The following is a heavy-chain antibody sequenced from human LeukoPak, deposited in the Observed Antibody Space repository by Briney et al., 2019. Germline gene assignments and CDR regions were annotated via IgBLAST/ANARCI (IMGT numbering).Heavy chain of an antibody. Sequence: GGSLRLSCAASGFTFSSYSMNWVRQAPGKGLEWVSSISSSSSYIYYADSVKGRFTISRDNAKNSLYLQMNSLRAEDTAVYYCAKIVAISGRPREGFDYWGQGTLVTVSS. V-gene: IGHV3-21*01. CDR1: GFTFSSYS. CDR2: ISSSSSYI. D-gene: IGHD1-26*01. J-gene: IGHJ4*02. CDR3: AKIVAISGRPREGFDY.